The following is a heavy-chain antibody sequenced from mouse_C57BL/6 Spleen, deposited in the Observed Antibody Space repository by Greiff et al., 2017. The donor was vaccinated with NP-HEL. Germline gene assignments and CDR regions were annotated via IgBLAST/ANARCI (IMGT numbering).Heavy chain of an antibody. CDR3: ARSWYYFDY. CDR1: GYTFTSYW. D-gene: IGHD2-1*01. V-gene: IGHV1-50*01. Sequence: QVQLKQPGAELVKPGASVKLSCKASGYTFTSYWMQWVKQRPGQGLEWIGEIDPSDSYTNYNQKFKGKATLTVDTSSSTAYMQLSSLTSEDSAVYYCARSWYYFDYWGQGTTLTVSS. CDR2: IDPSDSYT. J-gene: IGHJ2*01.